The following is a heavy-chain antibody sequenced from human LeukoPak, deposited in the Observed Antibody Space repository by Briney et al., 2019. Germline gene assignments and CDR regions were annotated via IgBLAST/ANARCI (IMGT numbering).Heavy chain of an antibody. V-gene: IGHV3-48*04. CDR3: ARDRYVGATTAGDSDS. J-gene: IGHJ4*02. D-gene: IGHD1-26*01. CDR1: GFTFSSYA. CDR2: IGSSGSTI. Sequence: PGGSLRLSCAASGFTFSSYAMSWVRQAPGKGLEWVSYIGSSGSTIYYADSVKGRFTISRDNAKNSLYLQMNSLRAEDTAVYYCARDRYVGATTAGDSDSWGQGTLVTVSS.